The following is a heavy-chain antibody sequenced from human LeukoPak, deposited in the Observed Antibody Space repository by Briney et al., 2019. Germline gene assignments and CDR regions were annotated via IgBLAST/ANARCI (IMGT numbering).Heavy chain of an antibody. CDR2: INLSSYTL. J-gene: IGHJ4*02. CDR1: GFVFSGYT. CDR3: VRARGYSYGYFDY. D-gene: IGHD5-18*01. V-gene: IGHV3-21*01. Sequence: GGSLRLSCVASGFVFSGYTMNWVRQAPGKGLEWVSSINLSSYTLKYVDSVKGRFTISRDNARNSLYLQMNSLRVEDTAVYYCVRARGYSYGYFDYWGQGALVSVSS.